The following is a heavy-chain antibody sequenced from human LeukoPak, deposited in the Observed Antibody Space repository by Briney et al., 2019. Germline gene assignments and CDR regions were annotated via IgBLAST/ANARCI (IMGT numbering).Heavy chain of an antibody. D-gene: IGHD1-7*01. CDR3: ARSWGYNWNYGWFDP. V-gene: IGHV1-8*01. CDR2: MNPNSGNT. CDR1: GYTFTSYD. J-gene: IGHJ5*02. Sequence: ASVKVSCKASGYTFTSYDINWVRQATGQGLEWMGWMNPNSGNTGYAQKFQGRVTMTRNTSTSTAYMELSSLRSEDTAVYYCARSWGYNWNYGWFDPWGQGTLVTVSS.